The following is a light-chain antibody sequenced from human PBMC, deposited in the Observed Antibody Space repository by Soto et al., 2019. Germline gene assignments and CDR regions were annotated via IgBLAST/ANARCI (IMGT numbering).Light chain of an antibody. CDR1: QTISSW. J-gene: IGKJ1*01. CDR2: KAC. Sequence: DIQMTQSPSTLSGSVGDRVTITCRASQTISSWLAWYQQKPGKAPKLLIYKACTLKSGVPSRFSGSGSGTEFTLTISSLKTDDFATYDSQHYNSYSEAFGQGTKVELK. CDR3: QHYNSYSEA. V-gene: IGKV1-5*03.